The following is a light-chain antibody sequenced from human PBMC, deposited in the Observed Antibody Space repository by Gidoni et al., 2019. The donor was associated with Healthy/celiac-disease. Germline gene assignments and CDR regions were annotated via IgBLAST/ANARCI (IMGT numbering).Light chain of an antibody. CDR1: QSVSSN. J-gene: IGKJ3*01. Sequence: EIVMTQSPATLSVSPGERATLSFRDSQSVSSNLAWYQQKPGQAPRLLIYGESTRATGIPARFSGSGYGKEFTITISSLQSEEFAVYYCQQYNNWPPITFGPGNKVDIK. V-gene: IGKV3-15*01. CDR3: QQYNNWPPIT. CDR2: GES.